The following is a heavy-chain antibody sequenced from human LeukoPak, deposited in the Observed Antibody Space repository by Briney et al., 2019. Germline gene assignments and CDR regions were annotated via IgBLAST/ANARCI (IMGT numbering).Heavy chain of an antibody. V-gene: IGHV3-11*01. CDR3: AKGDTTWKLPHDD. CDR2: ISSSDSTI. CDR1: GFTFSDYY. D-gene: IGHD1-26*01. J-gene: IGHJ4*02. Sequence: GGSLRLSCAASGFTFSDYYMSWIRQAPGKGLEWVSYISSSDSTIYYADSVKGRFTISRDKSKNTLYLQMNSLRAEDTAVYYCAKGDTTWKLPHDDWGQGTLVTVSS.